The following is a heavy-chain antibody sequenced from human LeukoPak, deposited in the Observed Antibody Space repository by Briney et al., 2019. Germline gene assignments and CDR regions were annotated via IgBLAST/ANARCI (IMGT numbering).Heavy chain of an antibody. CDR3: ARPGSGWSFDY. CDR1: GGSINTYY. J-gene: IGHJ4*02. V-gene: IGHV4-59*08. CDR2: IYSSGTT. Sequence: PSETLSLTCTVPGGSINTYYRGWIRQSPGKGLEWIGYIYSSGTTNYNPSLKSRVTMSIDTSENQFSLKLSSVTAADTALYYCARPGSGWSFDYWGRGALVTVSS. D-gene: IGHD6-19*01.